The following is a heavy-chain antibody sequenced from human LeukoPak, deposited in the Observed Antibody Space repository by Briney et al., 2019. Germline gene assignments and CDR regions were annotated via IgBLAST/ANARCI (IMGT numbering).Heavy chain of an antibody. Sequence: SETLSLTCTVSGGSISSYYWGWIRQPPGKGLEWVGSLYYSGRSYSNPSLESRVTISVDTSKNQFSLSLNSVTAADTAVYYCASMRTGYSVYYYYYYFMDVWGKGTTVTVSS. CDR1: GGSISSYY. V-gene: IGHV4-39*07. CDR3: ASMRTGYSVYYYYYYFMDV. J-gene: IGHJ6*03. CDR2: LYYSGRS. D-gene: IGHD5/OR15-5a*01.